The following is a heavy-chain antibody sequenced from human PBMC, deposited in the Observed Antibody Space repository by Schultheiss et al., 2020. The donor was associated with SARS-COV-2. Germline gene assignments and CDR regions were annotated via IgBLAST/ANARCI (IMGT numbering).Heavy chain of an antibody. CDR1: GFTFSSYA. CDR2: ISWNSGSI. Sequence: GESLKISCAASGFTFSSYAMSWVRQAPGKGLEWVSSISWNSGSIGYADSVKGRFTISRDNSKNTLYLQMNSLRAEDTAVYYCARGGYSYGFQPYYFDYWGQGTLVTVSS. D-gene: IGHD5-18*01. J-gene: IGHJ4*02. V-gene: IGHV3-23*01. CDR3: ARGGYSYGFQPYYFDY.